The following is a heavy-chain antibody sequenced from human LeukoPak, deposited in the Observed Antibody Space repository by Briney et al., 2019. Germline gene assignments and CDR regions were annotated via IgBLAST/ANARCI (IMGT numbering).Heavy chain of an antibody. CDR3: AKARVTTGYYMQVDY. CDR2: ISASGTA. CDR1: GFTFSTYA. J-gene: IGHJ4*02. D-gene: IGHD3-9*01. Sequence: GGSLRLSCAASGFTFSTYAMTWVRQAPGKGLEWVSVISASGTAHYADSMKGRFTISRDNSKNTVYLQLSSLRPEDTAVYYCAKARVTTGYYMQVDYWGQGTLVTVSS. V-gene: IGHV3-23*01.